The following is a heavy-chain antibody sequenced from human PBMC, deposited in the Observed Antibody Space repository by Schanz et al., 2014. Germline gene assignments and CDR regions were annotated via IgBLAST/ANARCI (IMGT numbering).Heavy chain of an antibody. D-gene: IGHD6-19*01. J-gene: IGHJ6*03. CDR3: ARDHQWLARYYMDV. Sequence: EVQLLESGGGLVQPGGSLRLSCAASGFTFSSYAMTWVRQAPGKGLDWVSGIGGSGDSTHYADSVKGRFIISRDNSKNTLYLQVNSLRAEDTAVYYCARDHQWLARYYMDVWGKGTTVTVSS. CDR2: IGGSGDST. V-gene: IGHV3-23*01. CDR1: GFTFSSYA.